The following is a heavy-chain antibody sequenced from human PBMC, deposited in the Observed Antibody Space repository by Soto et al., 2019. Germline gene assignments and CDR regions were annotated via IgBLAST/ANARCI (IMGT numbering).Heavy chain of an antibody. CDR1: GFTFTSYW. CDR2: INSDGSTT. D-gene: IGHD2-15*01. Sequence: EVQLVESGGGLVQPGGSLRLSCAASGFTFTSYWIHWVRQAPGKGLVWVSRINSDGSTTNYADSAKGRFTISRDNAKNILYLQVDSLRAEDTAVYYCARGVAGYYAMDVWVQGTTVTVSS. V-gene: IGHV3-74*01. CDR3: ARGVAGYYAMDV. J-gene: IGHJ6*02.